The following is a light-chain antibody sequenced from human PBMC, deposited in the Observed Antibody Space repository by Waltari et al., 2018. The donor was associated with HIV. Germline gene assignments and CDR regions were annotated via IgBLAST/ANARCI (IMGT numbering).Light chain of an antibody. CDR2: RNK. CDR3: AAWDDSLSAWV. CDR1: SSNIGSNY. J-gene: IGLJ3*02. V-gene: IGLV1-47*01. Sequence: QSVLTQPPSASGTPGQRVTISCSGSSSNIGSNYVYWYQQLPGTAPKLLIYRNKQRPSGVPDRFAGSKSGTSASLAISGLRSEDEADYYCAAWDDSLSAWVFGGGTKLTVL.